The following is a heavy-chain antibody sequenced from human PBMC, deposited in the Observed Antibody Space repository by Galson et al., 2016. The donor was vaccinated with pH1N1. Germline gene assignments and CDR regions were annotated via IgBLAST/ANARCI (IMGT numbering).Heavy chain of an antibody. J-gene: IGHJ3*02. CDR2: INEDGSKI. CDR3: AKGGYGDYGLDVFDI. D-gene: IGHD4-17*01. V-gene: IGHV3-7*03. Sequence: LRLSCAASGFSLSSFWMTWVRQAPEKGLEWVANINEDGSKIYYVDSLKGRFTISRDNAKNTLYLQMNSLRAGDTALYFCAKGGYGDYGLDVFDIWGQGTMVIVSS. CDR1: GFSLSSFW.